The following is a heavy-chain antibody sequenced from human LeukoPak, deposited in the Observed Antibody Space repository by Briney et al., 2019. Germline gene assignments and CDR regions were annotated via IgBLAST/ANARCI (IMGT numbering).Heavy chain of an antibody. CDR1: GGTFSSYA. CDR3: ARGGGFWSGYYSPRWFDP. J-gene: IGHJ5*02. CDR2: IIPIFGTA. V-gene: IGHV1-69*13. Sequence: SVKVSCKASGGTFSSYAISWVRQAPGQGLEWMGAIIPIFGTANYAQKFQGRVTITADESTSTAYMELSSLRSEDTAVYYCARGGGFWSGYYSPRWFDPWGQGTLVTVSS. D-gene: IGHD3-3*01.